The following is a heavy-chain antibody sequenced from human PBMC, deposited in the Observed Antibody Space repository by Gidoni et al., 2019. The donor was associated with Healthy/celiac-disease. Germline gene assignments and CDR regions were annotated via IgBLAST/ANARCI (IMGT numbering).Heavy chain of an antibody. CDR2: INYSGST. Sequence: QVQLQESGPGLVKPSETLSLTCTVSGGSISSYYWSWIRQPPGKGLEWIGYINYSGSTNYNPSLKSRVTISVDTSKNQFSLKLSSVTAADTAVYYCARVRAMILESDVAFDIWGQGTMVTVSS. J-gene: IGHJ3*02. V-gene: IGHV4-59*01. CDR3: ARVRAMILESDVAFDI. D-gene: IGHD2-15*01. CDR1: GGSISSYY.